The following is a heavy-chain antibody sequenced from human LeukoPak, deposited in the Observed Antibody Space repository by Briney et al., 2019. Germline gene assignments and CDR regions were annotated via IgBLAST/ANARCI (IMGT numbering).Heavy chain of an antibody. J-gene: IGHJ4*02. CDR3: ARDSVPWDY. CDR1: GFTFSSYN. CDR2: ISGTTSTI. Sequence: PGGSLRLSCAVSGFTFSSYNMNWVRQAPGKGLEWVSYISGTTSTIYYADSVKGRFTISRDNAKNSLYLQMSSLRAGDTAVYYCARDSVPWDYWGQGTLVTVSS. V-gene: IGHV3-48*04. D-gene: IGHD1-1*01.